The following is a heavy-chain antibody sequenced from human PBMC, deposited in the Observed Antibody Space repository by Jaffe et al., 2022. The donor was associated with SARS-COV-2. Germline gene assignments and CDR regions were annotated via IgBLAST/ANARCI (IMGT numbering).Heavy chain of an antibody. Sequence: EVQLVESGGGLVQPGRSLRLSCAASGFTFDDYAMHWVRQAPGKGLEWVSGISWNSGSIGYADSVKGRFTISRDNAKNSLYLQMNSLRAEDTALYYCAKAEAARPEFRYYYYGMDVWGQGTTVTVSS. V-gene: IGHV3-9*01. D-gene: IGHD6-6*01. CDR1: GFTFDDYA. CDR2: ISWNSGSI. CDR3: AKAEAARPEFRYYYYGMDV. J-gene: IGHJ6*02.